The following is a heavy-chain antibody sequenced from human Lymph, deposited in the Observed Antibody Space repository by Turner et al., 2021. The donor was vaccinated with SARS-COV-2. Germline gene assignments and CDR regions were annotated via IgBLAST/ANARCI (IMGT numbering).Heavy chain of an antibody. Sequence: QVQLVQSGAEVKKPGASVKVSCKVSGYTLTELSMHWVRQAPGKGLEWMGGFEPEDAETIYAQKFQGRGTMTEDTSTDTAYMELSSLRSEDTAVYYCATATAVADYFHYYYGMDVWGQGTTVTVSS. V-gene: IGHV1-24*01. J-gene: IGHJ6*02. D-gene: IGHD6-19*01. CDR2: FEPEDAET. CDR3: ATATAVADYFHYYYGMDV. CDR1: GYTLTELS.